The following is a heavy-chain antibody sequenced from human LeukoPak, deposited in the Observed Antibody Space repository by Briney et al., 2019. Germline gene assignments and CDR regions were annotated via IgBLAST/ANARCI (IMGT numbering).Heavy chain of an antibody. J-gene: IGHJ4*02. CDR3: ARSLDY. Sequence: GGSLRRSCAASGFTFSSYWMTWVRQAPGKGLEWVATIKHDGTEIYYVDSVKGRFTISRDNARSSLYLQMNSLRAEDTAVYYCARSLDYWGQGTLVTVSS. V-gene: IGHV3-7*01. CDR2: IKHDGTEI. CDR1: GFTFSSYW.